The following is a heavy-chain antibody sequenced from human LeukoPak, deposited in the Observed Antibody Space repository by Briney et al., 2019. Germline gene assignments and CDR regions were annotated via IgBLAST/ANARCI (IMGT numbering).Heavy chain of an antibody. D-gene: IGHD5-12*01. J-gene: IGHJ5*02. V-gene: IGHV1-18*01. CDR3: ARDMGNVDIVATTDDP. CDR2: ISGYNGNT. CDR1: GYTFTSYG. Sequence: RASVKVSCKASGYTFTSYGISWVRQAPGQGLEWMGWISGYNGNTNYAQKLQGRVTITADKSTSTAYMELSSLRSEDTAVYYCARDMGNVDIVATTDDPWGQGTLVTVSS.